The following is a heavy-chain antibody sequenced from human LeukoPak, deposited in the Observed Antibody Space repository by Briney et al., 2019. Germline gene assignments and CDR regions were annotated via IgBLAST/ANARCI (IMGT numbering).Heavy chain of an antibody. V-gene: IGHV4-34*01. CDR1: GGSFSGYY. D-gene: IGHD3-3*01. CDR2: VNHSGST. Sequence: SETLSLTCAVYGGSFSGYYWSWIRQPPGKGLEWIGEVNHSGSTNYNPSLKSRVTISVDTSKNQFSLKPSSVTAADTAVYYCARGLNYDFWSGYYTVLDYWGQGTLVTVSS. CDR3: ARGLNYDFWSGYYTVLDY. J-gene: IGHJ4*02.